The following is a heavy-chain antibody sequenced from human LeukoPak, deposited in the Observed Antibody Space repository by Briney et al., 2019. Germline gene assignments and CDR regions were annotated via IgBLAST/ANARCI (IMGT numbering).Heavy chain of an antibody. CDR2: INPSGGST. D-gene: IGHD2-15*01. CDR3: AREDLGYCSGGSCQPLDY. Sequence: GASVKVSCKASGYTFTSYYMHWVRQAPGQGLEWMGIINPSGGSTSYAQKFQGRVTMTRDMSTSTVYMELSSLRSEDTAVYYCAREDLGYCSGGSCQPLDYWGQGTLVTVSS. J-gene: IGHJ4*02. CDR1: GYTFTSYY. V-gene: IGHV1-46*01.